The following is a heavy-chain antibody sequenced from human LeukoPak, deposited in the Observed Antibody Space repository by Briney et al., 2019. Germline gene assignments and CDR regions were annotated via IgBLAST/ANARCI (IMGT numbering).Heavy chain of an antibody. Sequence: SETLPLTCTVSGGSITSGGFYWSWIRQPPGKGLEWIGYIHQSGDTYQNPSLKSRVTVSLDRSKNEFYLKLNSVTAADTAVYYCARLIAADPQLDYWGQGTLVTVSS. CDR2: IHQSGDT. CDR1: GGSITSGGFY. D-gene: IGHD6-25*01. J-gene: IGHJ4*02. CDR3: ARLIAADPQLDY. V-gene: IGHV4-30-2*01.